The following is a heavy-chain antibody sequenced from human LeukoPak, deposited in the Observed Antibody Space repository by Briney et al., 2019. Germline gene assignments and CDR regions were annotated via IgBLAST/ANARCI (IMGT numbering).Heavy chain of an antibody. D-gene: IGHD2-2*01. CDR2: ISYDGSNK. V-gene: IGHV3-30*18. CDR3: AKDLRGCSSTSCYPGY. Sequence: GRSLRLSCAASGFTFSSYGMHWVRQAPGKGLEWVAVISYDGSNKYYADSVKGRFTISRDNSKNTLYLQMNSLRAEDTAVYYCAKDLRGCSSTSCYPGYWGQGTLVTVSS. J-gene: IGHJ4*02. CDR1: GFTFSSYG.